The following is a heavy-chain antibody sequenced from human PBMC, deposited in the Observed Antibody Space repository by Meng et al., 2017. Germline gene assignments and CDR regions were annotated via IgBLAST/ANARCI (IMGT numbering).Heavy chain of an antibody. V-gene: IGHV2-5*02. Sequence: NDSGPPLVTPHHTRPLTFTFSGFSLSPSGVGVGWIPQPPGKALEWLALIYWDDDKRYRPSLKSRLTITKDTSKNQVVLTMTNMDPVDTATYYCAHRRRLSSGWYSFWREHYYFDYCGQGTLVTVSS. CDR3: AHRRRLSSGWYSFWREHYYFDY. CDR1: GFSLSPSGVG. CDR2: IYWDDDK. J-gene: IGHJ4*02. D-gene: IGHD6-19*01.